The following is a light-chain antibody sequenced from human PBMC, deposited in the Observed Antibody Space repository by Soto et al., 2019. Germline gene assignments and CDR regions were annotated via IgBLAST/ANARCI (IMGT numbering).Light chain of an antibody. Sequence: DIQMTQSPSTLSASVGDRVTITCRASQSISSWLSCYQHKPVKAPKLLIYDASILESGVPSRFIGSGSGTEFTLTISCLQPDDFATYYCQHYNSYSEAFGQGTKV. CDR3: QHYNSYSEA. CDR2: DAS. V-gene: IGKV1-5*01. J-gene: IGKJ1*01. CDR1: QSISSW.